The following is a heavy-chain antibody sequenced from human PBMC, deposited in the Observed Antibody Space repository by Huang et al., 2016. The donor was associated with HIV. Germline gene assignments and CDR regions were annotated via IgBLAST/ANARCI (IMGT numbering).Heavy chain of an antibody. Sequence: EVQLLESGGGLVQPGGSLRLSCAASGFTFDNYAMSWVRQAPGKGLGLVSVITTSGGSTYYADSVKGRFTISRDNSKNTLYLQMNSLRAEDTAVYYCAKDRDNWDYWFFDLWGRGTLVTVSS. CDR3: AKDRDNWDYWFFDL. CDR1: GFTFDNYA. J-gene: IGHJ2*01. CDR2: ITTSGGST. V-gene: IGHV3-23*01. D-gene: IGHD1-1*01.